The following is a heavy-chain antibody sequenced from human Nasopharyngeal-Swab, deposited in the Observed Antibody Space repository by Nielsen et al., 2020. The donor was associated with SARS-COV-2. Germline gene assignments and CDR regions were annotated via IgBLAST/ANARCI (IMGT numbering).Heavy chain of an antibody. CDR2: IKQDGSEK. Sequence: GESLKISCAASGFTFSSHWMSWVRQAPGKGLEWMANIKQDGSEKYYVDSVKGRFTISRDNAKNSLYLQMNSLRAEDTAVYYCAARYSSSWWDAFDIWGQGTMVTVSS. J-gene: IGHJ3*02. CDR1: GFTFSSHW. D-gene: IGHD6-13*01. V-gene: IGHV3-7*01. CDR3: AARYSSSWWDAFDI.